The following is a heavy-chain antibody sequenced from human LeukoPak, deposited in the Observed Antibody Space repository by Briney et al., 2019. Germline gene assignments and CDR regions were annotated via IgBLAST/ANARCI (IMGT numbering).Heavy chain of an antibody. CDR3: ARVSLGVDWFDP. CDR2: IIPIFGIA. V-gene: IGHV1-69*04. J-gene: IGHJ5*02. Sequence: SVNVSCKASGGTFSSYAISWVRQAPGQGLEWLGRIIPIFGIANYAQKFQGRVTITADKSTSTAYMELSSLRSEDTAVYYCARVSLGVDWFDPWGQGTLVTVSS. CDR1: GGTFSSYA.